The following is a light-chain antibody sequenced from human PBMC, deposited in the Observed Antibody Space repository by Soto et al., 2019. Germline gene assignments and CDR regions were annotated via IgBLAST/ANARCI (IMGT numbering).Light chain of an antibody. Sequence: EIVLTQSPATLSLSPGERATLSCRTSQGVRSHLVWYQQKPGQAPRLLIYDAFIRATGIPARFSGSGSGTDFTLTLSSLEPEDFAVYYCQHRAIWPITFGGGTKVEIK. CDR1: QGVRSH. CDR2: DAF. V-gene: IGKV3-11*01. CDR3: QHRAIWPIT. J-gene: IGKJ4*01.